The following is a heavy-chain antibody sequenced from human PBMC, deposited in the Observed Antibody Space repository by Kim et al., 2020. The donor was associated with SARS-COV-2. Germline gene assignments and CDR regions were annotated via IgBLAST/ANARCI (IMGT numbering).Heavy chain of an antibody. J-gene: IGHJ4*02. D-gene: IGHD6-13*01. Sequence: GGSLRLSCAASGFTFDDYAMHWVRQAPGKGLEWVSGISWNSGSIGYADSVKGRFTISRDNTKNSLYLQMNSLSAEDTALYYCAKGTYSSSWYYFDYWGQGTLVTVSS. CDR1: GFTFDDYA. CDR2: ISWNSGSI. V-gene: IGHV3-9*01. CDR3: AKGTYSSSWYYFDY.